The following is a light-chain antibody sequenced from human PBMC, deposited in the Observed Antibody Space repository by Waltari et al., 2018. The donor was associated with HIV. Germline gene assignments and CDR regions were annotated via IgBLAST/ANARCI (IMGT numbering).Light chain of an antibody. CDR2: QDI. V-gene: IGLV3-1*01. J-gene: IGLJ2*01. CDR3: QAWDSSTVVV. CDR1: KLGDKY. Sequence: SYELTQPPSVSVSPGQTASITCSGDKLGDKYACWYQQKPGQSPVLVIYQDIKRPSGIPERFSGSNSGNTATLTISGTQAMDEADYYCQAWDSSTVVVFGGGTKLTVL.